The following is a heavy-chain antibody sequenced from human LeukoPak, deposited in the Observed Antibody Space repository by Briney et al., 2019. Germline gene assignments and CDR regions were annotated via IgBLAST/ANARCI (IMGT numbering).Heavy chain of an antibody. D-gene: IGHD3-16*01. V-gene: IGHV1-8*01. CDR3: ARPNRMGNDAFDI. CDR1: GYTFTSYD. CDR2: MNPNSGNT. Sequence: ASVKVSCKASGYTFTSYDINWVRQGPGQGLEWMGWMNPNSGNTGYAQKFQGRVTMTRNTSISTAYMELSSLRSEDTAVYYCARPNRMGNDAFDIWGQGTMVTVSS. J-gene: IGHJ3*02.